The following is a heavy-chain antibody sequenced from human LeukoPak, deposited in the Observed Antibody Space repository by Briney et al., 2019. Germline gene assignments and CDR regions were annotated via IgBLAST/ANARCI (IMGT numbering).Heavy chain of an antibody. V-gene: IGHV1-2*02. Sequence: GASVKVSCKASGYTFTGYYMHWVRQAPGRGLEWMGWINPNSGGTNYAQKFQGRVTMTRDTSISTAYMELSRLRSDDTAVYYCARGRWSSGPNWFDPWGQGTLVTVSS. J-gene: IGHJ5*02. CDR3: ARGRWSSGPNWFDP. CDR2: INPNSGGT. D-gene: IGHD3-22*01. CDR1: GYTFTGYY.